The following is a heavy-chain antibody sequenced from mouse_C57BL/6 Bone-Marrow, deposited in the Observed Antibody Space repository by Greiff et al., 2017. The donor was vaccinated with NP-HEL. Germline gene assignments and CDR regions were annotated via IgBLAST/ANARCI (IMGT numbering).Heavy chain of an antibody. Sequence: QVQLQQSGAELVRPGASVKLSCKASGYTFTDYYINWVKQRPGQGLEWIARIYPGSGNTYYNEKFKGKATLTAEKSSSTAYMQLSSLTSEDSAVYFCARGYGSSSFAYWGQGTLVTVSA. CDR3: ARGYGSSSFAY. J-gene: IGHJ3*01. D-gene: IGHD1-1*01. CDR2: IYPGSGNT. V-gene: IGHV1-76*01. CDR1: GYTFTDYY.